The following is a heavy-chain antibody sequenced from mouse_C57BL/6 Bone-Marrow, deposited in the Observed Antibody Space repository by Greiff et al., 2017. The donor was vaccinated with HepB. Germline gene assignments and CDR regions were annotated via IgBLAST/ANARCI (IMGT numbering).Heavy chain of an antibody. CDR3: ARRGLRAWFAY. Sequence: VQVVESGAELARPGASVKLSCKASGYTFTSYGISWVKQRTGQGLEWIGEIYPRSGNTYYNEKFKGKATLTADKSSSTAYMELRSLTSEDSAVYFCARRGLRAWFAYWGQGTLVTVSA. J-gene: IGHJ3*01. CDR1: GYTFTSYG. V-gene: IGHV1-81*01. D-gene: IGHD3-1*01. CDR2: IYPRSGNT.